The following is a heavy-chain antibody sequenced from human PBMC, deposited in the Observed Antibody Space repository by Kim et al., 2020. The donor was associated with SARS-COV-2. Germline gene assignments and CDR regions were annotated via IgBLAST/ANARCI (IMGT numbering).Heavy chain of an antibody. CDR2: INHSGST. Sequence: SETLSLTCAVYGGSFSGYYWSWIRQPPGKGLEWIGEINHSGSTNYNPSLKSRVTISVDTSKNQFSLKLSSVTAADTAVYYCARGLLRFLEWFHPADYWGQGTLVTVSS. CDR3: ARGLLRFLEWFHPADY. V-gene: IGHV4-34*01. D-gene: IGHD3-3*01. CDR1: GGSFSGYY. J-gene: IGHJ4*02.